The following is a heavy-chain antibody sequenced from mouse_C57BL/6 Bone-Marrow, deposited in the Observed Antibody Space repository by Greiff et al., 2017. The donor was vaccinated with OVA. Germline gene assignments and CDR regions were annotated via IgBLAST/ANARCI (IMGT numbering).Heavy chain of an antibody. J-gene: IGHJ3*01. Sequence: CKASGIDFSRYWMSWVRRAPGKGLEWIGEINPDSSTINYAPSLKDKFIISRDNAKNTLYLQMSKVRSEDTALYYCARNGYPAWFAYWGQGTLVTVSA. V-gene: IGHV4-1*01. CDR1: GIDFSRYW. D-gene: IGHD2-2*01. CDR2: INPDSSTI. CDR3: ARNGYPAWFAY.